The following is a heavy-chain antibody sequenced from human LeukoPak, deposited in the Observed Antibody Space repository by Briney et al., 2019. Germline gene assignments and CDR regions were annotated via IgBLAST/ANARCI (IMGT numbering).Heavy chain of an antibody. CDR1: GGSISSYY. D-gene: IGHD2-2*02. Sequence: SETLSLTCTVSGGSISSYYWSWIRQPPGKGLEWIGYIYYSGSTNYNPSLKSRVTISVDTSKNQFSLKLSSVTAADTAVYYCARYCSSPSCYTDDPFDIWGQGTMVTVS. CDR3: ARYCSSPSCYTDDPFDI. V-gene: IGHV4-59*01. CDR2: IYYSGST. J-gene: IGHJ3*02.